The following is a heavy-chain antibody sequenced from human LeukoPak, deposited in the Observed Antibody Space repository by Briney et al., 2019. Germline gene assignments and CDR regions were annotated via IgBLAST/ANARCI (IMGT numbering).Heavy chain of an antibody. J-gene: IGHJ6*02. Sequence: QTGGSLRLSCAASGFTVSSNFMSWVRQAPGKGLEWVSVIYSGGATYYADSVKGRFIISRDNSKNTLYLQLSSLRAEDTAVYYCARHDSSGYPGRLHGMVVWGQGTTVTASS. V-gene: IGHV3-66*04. D-gene: IGHD3-22*01. CDR2: IYSGGAT. CDR1: GFTVSSNF. CDR3: ARHDSSGYPGRLHGMVV.